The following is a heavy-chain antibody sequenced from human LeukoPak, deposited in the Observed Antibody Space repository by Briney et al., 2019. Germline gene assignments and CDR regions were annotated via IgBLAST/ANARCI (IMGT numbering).Heavy chain of an antibody. D-gene: IGHD1-26*01. CDR2: INTDGSST. CDR3: ARGEKWDLHPLVG. CDR1: GFTFSSYS. V-gene: IGHV3-74*01. J-gene: IGHJ4*02. Sequence: PGGSLRLSCAASGFTFSSYSMNWVRQAPGKGLVWVSRINTDGSSTVYADSVKGRFTISRDNAKNTLYLQMDSLRAEDTAVYYCARGEKWDLHPLVGWGQGTLVTVSS.